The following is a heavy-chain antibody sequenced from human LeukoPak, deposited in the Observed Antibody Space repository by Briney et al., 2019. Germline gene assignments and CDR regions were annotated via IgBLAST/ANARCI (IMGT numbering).Heavy chain of an antibody. CDR2: INHSGST. D-gene: IGHD3-10*01. CDR3: ARAVSDGSGMFDP. CDR1: GGSFSGYY. J-gene: IGHJ5*02. Sequence: PSETLSLTCAVYGGSFSGYYWSWIRQPPGKGLEWIGEINHSGSTNYNPSLKSRVTISVDTSKNQFSLKLSSVTAADTAVYYCARAVSDGSGMFDPWGQGTLVTVSS. V-gene: IGHV4-34*01.